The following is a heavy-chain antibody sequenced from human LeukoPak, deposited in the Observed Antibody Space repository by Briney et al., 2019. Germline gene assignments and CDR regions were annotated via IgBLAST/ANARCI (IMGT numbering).Heavy chain of an antibody. Sequence: HPGGSLRLSCAASGFTFSSYWMSWVRQAPGKGLEWVANIKQDGSEKYYVDSVKGRFTISRDNAKNSLYLQMNSLRAEDTAVYYCARGGVGENYYDSSGYPTNPDYWGQGTLVTVSS. CDR2: IKQDGSEK. D-gene: IGHD3-22*01. CDR1: GFTFSSYW. V-gene: IGHV3-7*01. J-gene: IGHJ4*02. CDR3: ARGGVGENYYDSSGYPTNPDY.